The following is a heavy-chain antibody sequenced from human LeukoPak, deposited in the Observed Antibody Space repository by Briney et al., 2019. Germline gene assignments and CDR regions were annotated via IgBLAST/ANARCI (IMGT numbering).Heavy chain of an antibody. CDR3: ARDRGDYVLDY. CDR1: GFTFDDYG. Sequence: GGSLRLSCAASGFTFDDYGVSWVRQAPGKGLEWVSGINWNGGSTGYADSVKGRFTISRDNAKNSLYLQMNSLRAEDTALYYCARDRGDYVLDYWGQGTLVTVSS. CDR2: INWNGGST. V-gene: IGHV3-20*04. J-gene: IGHJ4*02. D-gene: IGHD4-17*01.